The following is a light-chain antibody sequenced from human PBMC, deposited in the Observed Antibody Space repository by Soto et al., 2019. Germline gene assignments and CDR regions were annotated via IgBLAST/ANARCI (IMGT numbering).Light chain of an antibody. J-gene: IGKJ4*01. CDR3: QQRSIWPLLS. CDR1: QSVRTS. V-gene: IGKV3-11*01. CDR2: DTS. Sequence: EIVLTQSPATLSLSPGDRATLSCRASQSVRTSLAWYQQKPGQAPRLLIYDTSNRATGIPARFSGSGSGTDFTLTISSLEPEDFVVYYCQQRSIWPLLSFGGGTKVEIK.